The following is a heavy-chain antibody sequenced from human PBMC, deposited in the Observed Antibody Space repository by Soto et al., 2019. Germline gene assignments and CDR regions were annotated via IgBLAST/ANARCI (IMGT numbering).Heavy chain of an antibody. V-gene: IGHV4-39*01. D-gene: IGHD3-16*02. CDR3: ARSMITFGGVIVGFDP. CDR2: IHYSGST. Sequence: SETLSLTCTVSGGSISSYSWGWIRQPPGKGLEWIGTIHYSGSTYYSPSLESRVTISVDASKNQFSLKLSSVTAADTAVYYCARSMITFGGVIVGFDPWGQGTLVTSPQ. CDR1: GGSISSYS. J-gene: IGHJ5*02.